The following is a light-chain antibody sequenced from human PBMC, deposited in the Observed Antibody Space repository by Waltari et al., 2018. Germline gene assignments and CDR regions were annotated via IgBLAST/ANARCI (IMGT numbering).Light chain of an antibody. CDR2: DAS. J-gene: IGKJ2*01. V-gene: IGKV3-11*01. CDR1: QSVSSY. CDR3: QQRSNWPPPA. Sequence: EIVLTQSPATLSLSPGERATLSCRASQSVSSYLAWYQQKPGQAPRLLIYDASNRTTGIQARFSGSGSVTDFTLTISSLEPEDVAVYYCQQRSNWPPPAFGQGTKLEI.